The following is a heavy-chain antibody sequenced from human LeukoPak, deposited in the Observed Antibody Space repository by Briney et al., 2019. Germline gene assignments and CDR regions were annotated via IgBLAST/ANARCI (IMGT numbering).Heavy chain of an antibody. V-gene: IGHV3-7*01. Sequence: PGGSLRLSCTASGFTFSSYWMSWVRQAPGKGLEWVAIIKQDGSQKYYVDSVKGRFTISRDNAKNSLYLQMSSLRAEDTSIYYCVSGYTDATDSFDHWGQGTLVTVSP. CDR1: GFTFSSYW. CDR3: VSGYTDATDSFDH. D-gene: IGHD5-24*01. CDR2: IKQDGSQK. J-gene: IGHJ4*02.